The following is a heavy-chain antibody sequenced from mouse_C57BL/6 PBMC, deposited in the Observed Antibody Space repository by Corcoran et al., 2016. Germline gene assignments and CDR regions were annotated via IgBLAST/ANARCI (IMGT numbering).Heavy chain of an antibody. Sequence: QLQLQQSGAERARPGASVKLSCKASGYTFTSYGLSWVKQRTGQGLEWIGEIYPRSGNTYYNEKFKGKATLTADKSSSTAYMELRSLTSEDSAVYFCAYYGSSWCAYWGQGTLVTVSA. CDR1: GYTFTSYG. CDR3: AYYGSSWCAY. V-gene: IGHV1-81*01. D-gene: IGHD1-1*01. J-gene: IGHJ3*01. CDR2: IYPRSGNT.